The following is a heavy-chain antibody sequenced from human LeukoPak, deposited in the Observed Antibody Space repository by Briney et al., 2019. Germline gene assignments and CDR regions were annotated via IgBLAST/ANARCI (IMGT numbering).Heavy chain of an antibody. D-gene: IGHD3-3*01. Sequence: SETLSLTCAVYGGSFSGYYWSWIRQPPGKGLEWIGEINHSGSTNYNPSLKSRVTISVDTSKNQFSLKLSSVTAADTAVYYRARGYDFWSGYFVRFDPWGQGTLVTVSS. CDR2: INHSGST. CDR1: GGSFSGYY. V-gene: IGHV4-34*01. J-gene: IGHJ5*02. CDR3: ARGYDFWSGYFVRFDP.